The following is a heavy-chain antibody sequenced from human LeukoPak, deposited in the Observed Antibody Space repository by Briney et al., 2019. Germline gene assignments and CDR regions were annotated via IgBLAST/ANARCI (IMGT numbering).Heavy chain of an antibody. CDR2: SHYSGTS. J-gene: IGHJ4*02. D-gene: IGHD1-1*01. CDR1: GASISSGGYY. Sequence: TLCLTCTVSGASISSGGYYWSWIRQQPGKGLEWIGYSHYSGTSYYSTSLKSRIAISIDTSKNQFSLKLSSVTAADTAVYYCPRDGPTSVLWGQGTLVTVSS. V-gene: IGHV4-31*03. CDR3: PRDGPTSVL.